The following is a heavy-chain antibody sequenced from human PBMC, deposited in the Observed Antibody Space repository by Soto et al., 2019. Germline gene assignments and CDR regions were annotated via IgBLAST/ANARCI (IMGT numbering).Heavy chain of an antibody. CDR2: IYYTGST. CDR1: GGPFGSGSYY. V-gene: IGHV4-61*01. CDR3: ARGVNGLDG. J-gene: IGHJ6*02. Sequence: SETLSLNCTVPGGPFGSGSYYSSWIAQPPRRGLDWSGYIYYTGSTNYTPSLKSRVTISVDTFKNQFSLKLSSVNAAETAVYYCARGVNGLDGWGQVTTVPVS.